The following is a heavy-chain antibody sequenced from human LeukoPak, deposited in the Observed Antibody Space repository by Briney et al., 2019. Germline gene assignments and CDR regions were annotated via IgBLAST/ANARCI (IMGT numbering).Heavy chain of an antibody. CDR3: GRGFYDSSGYCYFEY. CDR2: INPNSGNT. J-gene: IGHJ4*02. CDR1: GYTFSGYY. D-gene: IGHD3-22*01. Sequence: GASVKVSCKASGYTFSGYYMHWVRQAPGQGLEWMGWINPNSGNTNYAQKFKGRVTMTRDTSISTAYMELSRLRSDDTAVYYCGRGFYDSSGYCYFEYWGQGTLVTVSS. V-gene: IGHV1-2*02.